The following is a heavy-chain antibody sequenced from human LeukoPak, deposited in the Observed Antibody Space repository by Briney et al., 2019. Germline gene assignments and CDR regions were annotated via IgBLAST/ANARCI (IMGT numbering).Heavy chain of an antibody. CDR2: TSFDESNK. Sequence: GGSLRLSCAASGFTFSTFAMHRVRQAPGKGLEWVAFTSFDESNKFYADSVEGRFTISRDNSKKTLFLQMDNLRVDDTAMYYCAVVAGRFLPDYWGQGTLVTVSS. J-gene: IGHJ4*02. CDR3: AVVAGRFLPDY. V-gene: IGHV3-30-3*01. D-gene: IGHD6-19*01. CDR1: GFTFSTFA.